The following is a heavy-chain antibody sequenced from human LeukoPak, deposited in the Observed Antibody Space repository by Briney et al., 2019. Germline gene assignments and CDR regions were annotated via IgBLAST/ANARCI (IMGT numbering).Heavy chain of an antibody. V-gene: IGHV3-23*01. CDR2: ITDSGDST. CDR3: AKATTTVTTAFDY. J-gene: IGHJ4*01. CDR1: GFTFSSYA. Sequence: GGSLRLSCAASGFTFSSYALTWVGQAPGKGLEWVSSITDSGDSTYYADSVRGRFTISRDNPKNTLYLQMNSLRADDTAVYFCAKATTTVTTAFDYWGHGTLVTVSS. D-gene: IGHD4-17*01.